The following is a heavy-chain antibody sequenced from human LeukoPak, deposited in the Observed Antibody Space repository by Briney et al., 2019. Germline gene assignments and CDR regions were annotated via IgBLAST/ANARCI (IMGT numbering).Heavy chain of an antibody. CDR3: AKTTTGYSSGRYPGWPVDY. CDR2: IFGSGGSA. D-gene: IGHD6-19*01. CDR1: GFTFNSYA. Sequence: GSLELSCAASGFTFNSYAMYWVRPAPGKGLEWVSGIFGSGGSAHYADSVKGRFTIFRDNSKNTVYLQMNSLGAEDTAVYYCAKTTTGYSSGRYPGWPVDYWGQGTLVTVSS. J-gene: IGHJ4*02. V-gene: IGHV3-23*01.